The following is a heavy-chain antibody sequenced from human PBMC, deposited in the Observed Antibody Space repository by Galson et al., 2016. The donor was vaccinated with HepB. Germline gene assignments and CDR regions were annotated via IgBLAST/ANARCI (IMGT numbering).Heavy chain of an antibody. CDR2: IRSSGEHV. CDR1: GFTFSSQA. V-gene: IGHV3-23*01. J-gene: IGHJ4*02. Sequence: SLRLSCAASGFTFSSQAMSWVRHSPREGLECVSSIRSSGEHVSYPDSVKGRFTISTDNSKNTVSLLLSIPRAHGTAIYYCAKVGFGALDCWGQGTLVTVSS. D-gene: IGHD1-26*01. CDR3: AKVGFGALDC.